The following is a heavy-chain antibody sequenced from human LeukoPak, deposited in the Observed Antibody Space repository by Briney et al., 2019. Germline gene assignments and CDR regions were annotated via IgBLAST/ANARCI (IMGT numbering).Heavy chain of an antibody. CDR1: GFTFSSYE. D-gene: IGHD3-16*01. CDR2: ISSSGSTI. Sequence: GGSLRLSCAASGFTFSSYEMNWVRQAPGKGLEWVSYISSSGSTIYYADSVKGRFIISRDNAKNSLYLQMNSLRAEDTAVYYCARGKFDFDYWGQGTLVTVSS. CDR3: ARGKFDFDY. V-gene: IGHV3-48*03. J-gene: IGHJ4*02.